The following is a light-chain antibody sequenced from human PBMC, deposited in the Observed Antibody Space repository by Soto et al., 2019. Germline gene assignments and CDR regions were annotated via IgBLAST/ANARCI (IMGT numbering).Light chain of an antibody. CDR2: EVN. Sequence: QSALTQPPSASGSPGQSVAISCTGTSSDVGGYNYVSGYQQHPGKAPKLMIYEVNKRPSGVPDRFSGSKSGNTASLTVSGRQDEEEADYYCSSYAGSSKGFGTGTKLTVL. J-gene: IGLJ1*01. CDR1: SSDVGGYNY. CDR3: SSYAGSSKG. V-gene: IGLV2-8*01.